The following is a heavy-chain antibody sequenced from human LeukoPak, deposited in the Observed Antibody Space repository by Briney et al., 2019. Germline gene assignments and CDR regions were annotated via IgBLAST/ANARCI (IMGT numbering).Heavy chain of an antibody. CDR3: ARGLGSPHYDFWSGYKIHQSYNWFDP. D-gene: IGHD3-3*01. CDR2: AYYSGST. CDR1: GGSISGSNYY. V-gene: IGHV4-39*07. Sequence: SETLSLTCTVSGGSISGSNYYWAWIRQPPGKTLEWIGSAYYSGSTYYNPSLKSRVTISVDTSKNQFSLKLSSVTAADTAVYYCARGLGSPHYDFWSGYKIHQSYNWFDPWGQGTLVTVSS. J-gene: IGHJ5*02.